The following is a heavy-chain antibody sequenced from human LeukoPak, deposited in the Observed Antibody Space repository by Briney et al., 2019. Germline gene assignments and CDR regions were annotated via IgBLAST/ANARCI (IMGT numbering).Heavy chain of an antibody. CDR2: ISTYNGNT. V-gene: IGHV1-18*01. CDR3: ARETVGAFDI. CDR1: VYTFTSNG. Sequence: ASVKVSCKASVYTFTSNGISWVRQAPGQGLEWMGWISTYNGNTNYAQKLQGRVTMATDTSTSTAYMELRSLRSDDTAVYYCARETVGAFDIWGQGTMVTASS. J-gene: IGHJ3*02. D-gene: IGHD4-23*01.